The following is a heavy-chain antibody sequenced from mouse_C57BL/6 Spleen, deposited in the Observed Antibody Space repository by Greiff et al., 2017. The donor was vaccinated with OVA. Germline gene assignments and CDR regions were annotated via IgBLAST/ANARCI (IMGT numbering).Heavy chain of an antibody. J-gene: IGHJ3*01. CDR1: GFSFTSYG. Sequence: QVQLQQSGPGLVQPSQSLSITCTVSGFSFTSYGVHWVRQSPGKGLEWLGVIWSGGSTDYNAAFISRLSISKDNSKSQVFFKMNSLQADDTAIYYCARISSSLAYWGQGTLVTVSA. V-gene: IGHV2-2*01. CDR2: IWSGGST. CDR3: ARISSSLAY. D-gene: IGHD1-1*01.